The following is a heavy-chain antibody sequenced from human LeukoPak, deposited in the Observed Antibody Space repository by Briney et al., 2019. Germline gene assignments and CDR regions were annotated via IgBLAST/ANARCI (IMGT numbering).Heavy chain of an antibody. Sequence: PSETLSLTCSVSGGSIISYYWRWLRQPPGKGLEWIGDTYYSGNSNYNPSLESRVSISVGTSKKQFSLKLTSVTAADTAVYYCARRRTTCISGYMDAWGKGTSVTVSS. CDR2: TYYSGNS. D-gene: IGHD3-3*02. J-gene: IGHJ6*03. CDR3: ARRRTTCISGYMDA. V-gene: IGHV4-59*08. CDR1: GGSIISYY.